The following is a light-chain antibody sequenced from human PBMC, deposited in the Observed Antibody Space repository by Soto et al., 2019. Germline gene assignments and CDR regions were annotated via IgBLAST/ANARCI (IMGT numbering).Light chain of an antibody. CDR3: ESYDICLGANYV. CDR2: GNA. Sequence: QSALTQPPSVSGAPRQSVTISCTGNSSNIGAGYDVHWYQQLPGTAPKLLIYGNANRPSGVPDRFSGSKSGTSASLAIAGLQAEDEADYYCESYDICLGANYVSGTGTKVTVL. J-gene: IGLJ1*01. V-gene: IGLV1-40*01. CDR1: SSNIGAGYD.